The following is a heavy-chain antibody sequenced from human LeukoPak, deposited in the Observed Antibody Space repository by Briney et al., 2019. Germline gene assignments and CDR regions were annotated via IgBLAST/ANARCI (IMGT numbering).Heavy chain of an antibody. Sequence: PSETLSLTCAVSGYSISSGYYWGWIRQPPGKGLEWIGSIYHSGSTYYNPSLKSRVTISVDTSKNQFPLKLSSVTAADTAVYYCARAGGSYPPSWGQGTLVTVSS. CDR1: GYSISSGYY. D-gene: IGHD1-26*01. CDR2: IYHSGST. CDR3: ARAGGSYPPS. V-gene: IGHV4-38-2*01. J-gene: IGHJ4*02.